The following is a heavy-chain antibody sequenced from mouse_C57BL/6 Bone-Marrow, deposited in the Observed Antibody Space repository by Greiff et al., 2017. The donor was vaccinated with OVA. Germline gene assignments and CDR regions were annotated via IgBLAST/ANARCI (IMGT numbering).Heavy chain of an antibody. CDR1: GYTFTSYW. V-gene: IGHV1-64*01. D-gene: IGHD2-4*01. CDR2: IHPNSGST. J-gene: IGHJ2*01. Sequence: QVQLQQPGAELVKPGASVKLSCKASGYTFTSYWMHWVKQRPGQGLEWIGMIHPNSGSTNYNEKFKSKATLTVDKSSSTAYMQLSSRTSEDSAVYYCARLRLRRGDYFDYWGQGTTLTVSS. CDR3: ARLRLRRGDYFDY.